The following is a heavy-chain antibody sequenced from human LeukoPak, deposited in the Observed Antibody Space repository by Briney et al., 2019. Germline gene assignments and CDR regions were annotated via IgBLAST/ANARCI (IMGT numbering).Heavy chain of an antibody. Sequence: ASVKVSCKASGYTFTRYYMHWVRQAPGQGLEWMGIINPSVGSASYSQKFQGRVTMTRDTSTSTVYMQLSSLRSEDTAVYYCARAPVGAMKWWFDLWGQGTLVTVSS. V-gene: IGHV1-46*01. CDR2: INPSVGSA. D-gene: IGHD5-12*01. CDR3: ARAPVGAMKWWFDL. CDR1: GYTFTRYY. J-gene: IGHJ5*02.